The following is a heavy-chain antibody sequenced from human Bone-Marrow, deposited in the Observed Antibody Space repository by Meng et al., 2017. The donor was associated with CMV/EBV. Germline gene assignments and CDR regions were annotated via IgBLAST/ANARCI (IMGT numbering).Heavy chain of an antibody. J-gene: IGHJ6*02. Sequence: GGSLRLSCTASGFTFGDYAMSWVRQAPGKGLEWVGFIRSKAYGGTTEYAASVKGRFTISRDDSKSIAYLQMNSLKTEDTAVYYCTRVLTYDFWSGYLAAGGMDVWGQGTTVTVSS. CDR2: IRSKAYGGTT. D-gene: IGHD3-3*01. CDR1: GFTFGDYA. V-gene: IGHV3-49*04. CDR3: TRVLTYDFWSGYLAAGGMDV.